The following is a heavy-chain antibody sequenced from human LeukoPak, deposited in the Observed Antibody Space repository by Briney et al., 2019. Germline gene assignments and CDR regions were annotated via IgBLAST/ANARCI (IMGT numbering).Heavy chain of an antibody. Sequence: GGSLRLSCAASGFTFSSYAMHWVRQAPGKGLEWVAVISYDGSNKYYADSVKGRFTISRDNSKNTLYLQMNSLRAEDTAVYYCARGPPKLLWFGETPGGFDPWGQGTLVTVSS. D-gene: IGHD3-10*01. CDR2: ISYDGSNK. CDR3: ARGPPKLLWFGETPGGFDP. J-gene: IGHJ5*02. CDR1: GFTFSSYA. V-gene: IGHV3-30*14.